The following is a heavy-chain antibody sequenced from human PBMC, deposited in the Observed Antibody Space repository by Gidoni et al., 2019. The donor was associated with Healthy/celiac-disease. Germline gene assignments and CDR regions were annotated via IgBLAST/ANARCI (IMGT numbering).Heavy chain of an antibody. CDR3: ARVQTESEVPAPHRTYDFDY. D-gene: IGHD2-2*01. Sequence: QVQLVQSGAAVKKPGSSVKVSCKASGGTFSSYAISWVRQDPGQGLEWMGGIIPSFGTANYEQKFQGVVTITADESTSTADMEMSSLRSEDTAVYYCARVQTESEVPAPHRTYDFDYWGQGTLVTVSS. CDR1: GGTFSSYA. J-gene: IGHJ4*02. V-gene: IGHV1-69*01. CDR2: IIPSFGTA.